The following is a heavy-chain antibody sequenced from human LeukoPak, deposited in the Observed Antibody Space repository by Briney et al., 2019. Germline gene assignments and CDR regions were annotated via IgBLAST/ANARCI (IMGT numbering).Heavy chain of an antibody. J-gene: IGHJ4*02. D-gene: IGHD3-22*01. V-gene: IGHV1-69*05. CDR1: GGTFSSYA. CDR2: IIPIFGTA. Sequence: GASVKVSCKASGGTFSSYAISWARQAPGQGLEWMGGIIPIFGTANYAQKFQGRVTITTDESTSTAYMELSSLRSEDTAVYYCARDSTGGYHFDYWGQGTLVTVSS. CDR3: ARDSTGGYHFDY.